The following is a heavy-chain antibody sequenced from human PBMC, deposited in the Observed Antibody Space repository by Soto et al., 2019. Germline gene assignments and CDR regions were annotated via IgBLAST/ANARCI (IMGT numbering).Heavy chain of an antibody. V-gene: IGHV1-46*01. D-gene: IGHD2-2*01. Sequence: ASVKVSCKASGYSFISHYIHWVRQAAGQGLEWMGFINPSGGSATLAQKFQGRVTMTRDTSTSTVYMELTILRSEDAALYYCARDYLSSKLSLSYFDFWGQGTLVT. CDR1: GYSFISHY. CDR3: ARDYLSSKLSLSYFDF. J-gene: IGHJ4*02. CDR2: INPSGGSA.